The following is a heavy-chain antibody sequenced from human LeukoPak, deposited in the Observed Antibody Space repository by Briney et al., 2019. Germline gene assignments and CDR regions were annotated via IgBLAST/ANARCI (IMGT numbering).Heavy chain of an antibody. CDR2: THYTGIT. J-gene: IGHJ4*02. CDR1: GGSISTATHY. D-gene: IGHD1-26*01. V-gene: IGHV4-39*01. Sequence: SETLSLTCTVSGGSISTATHYWAWIRQPPGEGLEWIGTTHYTGITYYNPSLKSRVTISVDTSKNQFSLHLGSVTAADTAVYHCARQLSGTYQWTFDYWGQGTLVPVSS. CDR3: ARQLSGTYQWTFDY.